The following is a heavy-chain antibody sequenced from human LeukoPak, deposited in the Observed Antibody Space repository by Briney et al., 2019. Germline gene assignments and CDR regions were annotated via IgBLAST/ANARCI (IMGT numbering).Heavy chain of an antibody. CDR2: INTDGSST. CDR1: GFTFSSYW. CDR3: ARGITIFGVVTPLDYYYYYMDV. Sequence: GGSLRLSCAASGFTFSSYWMHWVRQAPGKGLVWVSRINTDGSSTSYADSVKGRFTISRDNAKNTLYLQMNSLRAEDTAVYYCARGITIFGVVTPLDYYYYYMDVWGKGTTVTVSS. J-gene: IGHJ6*03. V-gene: IGHV3-74*01. D-gene: IGHD3-3*01.